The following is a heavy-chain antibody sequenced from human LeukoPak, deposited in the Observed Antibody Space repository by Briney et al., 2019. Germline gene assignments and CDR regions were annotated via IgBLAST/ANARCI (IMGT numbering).Heavy chain of an antibody. D-gene: IGHD2-2*01. CDR2: IRNEGNNK. V-gene: IGHV3-30*02. Sequence: GGSLRLSCAASGFIFSDYGMHWVRQTPGKGLEGVAFIRNEGNNKYYADPVKGRFTTSRDVSKNTLYLQMNSLRVEDTALYYCAVRDCSNTRCFGNNYYYMDVWGKGTTVTVSS. CDR3: AVRDCSNTRCFGNNYYYMDV. J-gene: IGHJ6*03. CDR1: GFIFSDYG.